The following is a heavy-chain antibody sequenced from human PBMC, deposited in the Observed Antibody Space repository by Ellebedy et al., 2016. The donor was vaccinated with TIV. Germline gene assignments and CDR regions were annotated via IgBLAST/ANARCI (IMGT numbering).Heavy chain of an antibody. J-gene: IGHJ6*02. CDR3: ARGWFGSGMGV. CDR2: TYYMSKWNN. V-gene: IGHV6-1*01. CDR1: GDSVSTDIG. D-gene: IGHD3-10*01. Sequence: LRLSCVISGDSVSTDIGWNWIRQSPSRGLEWLGRTYYMSKWNNDYAVYLKSRITINPDTSKNLFSLQLNSVTPEDTAVYYCARGWFGSGMGVWGQGTTVTVSS.